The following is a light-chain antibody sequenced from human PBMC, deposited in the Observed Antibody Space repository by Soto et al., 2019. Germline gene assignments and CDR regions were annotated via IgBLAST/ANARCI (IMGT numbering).Light chain of an antibody. CDR2: DAS. J-gene: IGKJ1*01. CDR1: QDISNY. CDR3: QQYDNLSWT. Sequence: DLQMTQSPSSLSASVGDRVTITCQASQDISNYLNWYQQKPGKAPKLLIYDASNLETGVPSRFSGSGSGTDFTFTISSLQTEDIATYSCQQYDNLSWTFGQGTKVEIK. V-gene: IGKV1-33*01.